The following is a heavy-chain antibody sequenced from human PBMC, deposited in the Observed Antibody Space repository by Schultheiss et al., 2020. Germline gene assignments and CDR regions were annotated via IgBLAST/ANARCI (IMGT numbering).Heavy chain of an antibody. CDR2: INSDGSST. D-gene: IGHD2-21*01. CDR3: ACLTPGGGA. Sequence: WGSLRLSCAASGFTFSSYSMNWVRQAPGKGLEWVSRINSDGSSTSYADSVKGRFSISRDNAKSTLYLQMNSLRDEDTAVYYCACLTPGGGAWGLGTLVTVSS. CDR1: GFTFSSYS. V-gene: IGHV3-74*01. J-gene: IGHJ5*02.